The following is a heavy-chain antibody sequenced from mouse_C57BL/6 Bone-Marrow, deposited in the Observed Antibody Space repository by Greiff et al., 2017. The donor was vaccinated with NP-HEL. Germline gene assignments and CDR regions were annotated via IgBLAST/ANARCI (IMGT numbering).Heavy chain of an antibody. CDR1: GYSITSGYY. CDR2: ISYDGSN. D-gene: IGHD1-1*01. V-gene: IGHV3-6*01. J-gene: IGHJ1*03. CDR3: AREPLYGSPAYFDV. Sequence: EVKLQESGPGLVKPSQSLSLTCSVTGYSITSGYYWNWIRQFPGNKLEWMGYISYDGSNNYNPSLKNRISITRDTSKNQFFLKLNSVTTEDTATYYCAREPLYGSPAYFDVWGTGTTVTVSS.